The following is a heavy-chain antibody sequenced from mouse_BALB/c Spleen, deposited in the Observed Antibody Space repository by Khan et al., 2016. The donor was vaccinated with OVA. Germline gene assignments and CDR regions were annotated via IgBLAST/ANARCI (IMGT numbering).Heavy chain of an antibody. Sequence: DLVKPGASVKLSCQASGYTFTSYWINWIKQRPGQGLEWLGRIGPGSSNTYYNEMFKGKATLTLDQSSSTAYIQLSSLSSVDSALYFCARENYYGRSCNAMDYWGQGTTVTVSS. CDR2: IGPGSSNT. J-gene: IGHJ4*01. V-gene: IGHV1S41*01. CDR1: GYTFTSYW. CDR3: ARENYYGRSCNAMDY. D-gene: IGHD1-1*01.